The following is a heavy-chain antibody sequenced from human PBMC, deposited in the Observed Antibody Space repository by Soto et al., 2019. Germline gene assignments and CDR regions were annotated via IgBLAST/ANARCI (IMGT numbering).Heavy chain of an antibody. D-gene: IGHD1-26*01. CDR2: ISTTSTYI. V-gene: IGHV3-21*01. Sequence: EVQLVESGGGLVKPGGSLRLSCAASGFTFSSYSMNWVRQAPGKGLEWVSSISTTSTYIYYADAVKGRFTISRDNAKNSLYLQMNSLRAEDTAVYYCARDDGVGATGRYFDCWGQGTLVTVSS. CDR1: GFTFSSYS. CDR3: ARDDGVGATGRYFDC. J-gene: IGHJ4*02.